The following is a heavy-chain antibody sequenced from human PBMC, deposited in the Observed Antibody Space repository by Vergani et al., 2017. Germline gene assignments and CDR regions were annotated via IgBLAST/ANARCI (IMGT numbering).Heavy chain of an antibody. CDR2: IIPYNHKT. CDR1: GYTLVNHH. V-gene: IGHV1-18*04. D-gene: IGHD5-24*01. J-gene: IGHJ4*02. CDR3: ARSQMATNDFDL. Sequence: QAQLGQSDSEVKKPGDSVTLSCKISGYTLVNHHITWARQAPGQGLEWLGWIIPYNHKTLHSQKVEGRVTMTSDTSSSTVFLELRRLTSDDTAIYYWARSQMATNDFDLWGRGTLVTVSS.